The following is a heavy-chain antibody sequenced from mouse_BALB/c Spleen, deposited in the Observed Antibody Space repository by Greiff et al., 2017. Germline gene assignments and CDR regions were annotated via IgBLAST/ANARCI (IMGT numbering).Heavy chain of an antibody. D-gene: IGHD2-3*01. V-gene: IGHV5-6*01. J-gene: IGHJ3*01. CDR2: ISSGGSYT. CDR3: ARQGAYDGYQKAWFAY. Sequence: EVQVVESGGDLVKPGGSLKLSCAASGFTFSSYGMSWVRQTPDKRLEWVATISSGGSYTYYPDSVKGRFPISRDNAKNTLYLQMSSLKSEDTAMYYCARQGAYDGYQKAWFAYWGQGTLVTVSA. CDR1: GFTFSSYG.